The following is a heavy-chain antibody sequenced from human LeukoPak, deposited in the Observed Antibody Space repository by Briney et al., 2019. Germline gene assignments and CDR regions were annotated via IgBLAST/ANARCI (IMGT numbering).Heavy chain of an antibody. Sequence: GGSLRLSCAASGFTFSSYAMSWVRQAPGKGLEWVSAISGSGGSTYYADSVKGRFAISRDNSKNTLYLQMNSLRAEDTAVYYCAIHGIAVAGTEYWGQGTLVTVSS. CDR3: AIHGIAVAGTEY. CDR1: GFTFSSYA. J-gene: IGHJ4*02. V-gene: IGHV3-23*01. D-gene: IGHD6-19*01. CDR2: ISGSGGST.